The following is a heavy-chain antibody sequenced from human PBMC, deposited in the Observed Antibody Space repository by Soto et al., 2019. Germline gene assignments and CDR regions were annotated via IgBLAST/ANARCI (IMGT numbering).Heavy chain of an antibody. CDR1: GFTFSSYA. Sequence: GGSLRLSCAASGFTFSSYAMHWVRQAPDKGLERVAVISYDGSNKYYADSVKGRFTISRDNSKNTLYLQLNSLRAEDTAVYYCARDKRDLRFLEWSYYFDYWGQGTLVTVSS. J-gene: IGHJ4*02. V-gene: IGHV3-30-3*01. CDR3: ARDKRDLRFLEWSYYFDY. CDR2: ISYDGSNK. D-gene: IGHD3-3*01.